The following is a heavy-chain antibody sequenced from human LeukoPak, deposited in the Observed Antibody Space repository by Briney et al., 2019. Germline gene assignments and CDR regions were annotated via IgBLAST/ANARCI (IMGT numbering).Heavy chain of an antibody. CDR2: IYYGGST. V-gene: IGHV4-59*01. Sequence: SETLSLTCTVSGGSIDNYYWSWIRQPPGKGLEWIGYIYYGGSTNYNPSLKSRVTISLDTSKNQFSLKLSSVTAADTAVYYCAGSSGFLEWYPDYWGQGTLVTVSS. CDR1: GGSIDNYY. D-gene: IGHD3-3*01. CDR3: AGSSGFLEWYPDY. J-gene: IGHJ4*02.